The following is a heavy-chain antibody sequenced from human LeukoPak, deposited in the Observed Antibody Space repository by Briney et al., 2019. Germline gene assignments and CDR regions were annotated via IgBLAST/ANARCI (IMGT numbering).Heavy chain of an antibody. CDR3: ATLSYDVWTGINWFDP. J-gene: IGHJ5*02. Sequence: GGSLRLSCAASGFIFSSYAISWVRRAPGKGLEWVSGIRTSGNTYYADSVKGRFTISRDISKNKVYLQMNSLRAEDSAVYYCATLSYDVWTGINWFDPWGQGTLVTVSS. V-gene: IGHV3-23*01. D-gene: IGHD3-3*01. CDR2: IRTSGNT. CDR1: GFIFSSYA.